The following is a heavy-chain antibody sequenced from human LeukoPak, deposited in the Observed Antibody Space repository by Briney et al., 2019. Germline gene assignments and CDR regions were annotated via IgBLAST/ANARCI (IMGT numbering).Heavy chain of an antibody. J-gene: IGHJ4*02. Sequence: PGRSLRLSCAASGFTFSSYAMHWVRQAPGKGLEWVAVISYDGSNKYYADSVKGRFTISRDNSKNTLYLQMNSLRAEDTAVYYCASAGVVAAVYFDYWGQGTLVTVSS. V-gene: IGHV3-30*04. CDR1: GFTFSSYA. D-gene: IGHD2-15*01. CDR2: ISYDGSNK. CDR3: ASAGVVAAVYFDY.